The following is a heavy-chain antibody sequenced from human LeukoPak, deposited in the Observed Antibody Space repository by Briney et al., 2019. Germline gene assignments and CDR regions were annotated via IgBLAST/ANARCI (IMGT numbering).Heavy chain of an antibody. CDR2: INTNTGNP. V-gene: IGHV7-4-1*02. CDR1: GYTFTSYA. Sequence: ASVKVSCKTSGYTFTSYAMNWVRQVPGQGLEWMGWINTNTGNPTYAQGFTGRFVISLDTSVSTAYLQISSLKAEDTAVYYCARDTVVWGNGWYGGVDYWGQGTLATVSS. CDR3: ARDTVVWGNGWYGGVDY. J-gene: IGHJ4*02. D-gene: IGHD4-23*01.